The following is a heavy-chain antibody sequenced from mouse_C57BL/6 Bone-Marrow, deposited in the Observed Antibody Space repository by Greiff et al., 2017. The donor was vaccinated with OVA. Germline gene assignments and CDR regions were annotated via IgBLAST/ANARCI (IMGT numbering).Heavy chain of an antibody. CDR3: ARDFYFDY. Sequence: VQLQQPWAELVKPGASVKLSCKASGYTFTSYWMQWVKQRPGQGLEWIGEIDPSDSYTNYNQKFKGKATLTVDTSSSTAYMQLSSLTSEDSAVYYCARDFYFDYWGQGTTLTVSS. CDR1: GYTFTSYW. V-gene: IGHV1-50*01. CDR2: IDPSDSYT. J-gene: IGHJ2*01.